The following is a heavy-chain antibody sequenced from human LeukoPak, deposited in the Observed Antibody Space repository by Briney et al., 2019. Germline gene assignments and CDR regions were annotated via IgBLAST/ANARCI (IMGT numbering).Heavy chain of an antibody. CDR1: GFTVSGTH. J-gene: IGHJ4*02. CDR2: MYTGGTT. V-gene: IGHV3-53*01. CDR3: AKDIGDYGDYPDF. D-gene: IGHD4-17*01. Sequence: PGGSLRLSCAASGFTVSGTHMSWVRQAPGKGLEWVSAMYTGGTTYYADSVAGRFTVSRDNSKNTLYLHMNSLRVEDTAVYYCAKDIGDYGDYPDFWGQGTLVTVSS.